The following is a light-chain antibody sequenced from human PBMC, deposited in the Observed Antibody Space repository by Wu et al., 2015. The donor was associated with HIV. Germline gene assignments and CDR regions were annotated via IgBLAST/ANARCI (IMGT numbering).Light chain of an antibody. V-gene: IGKV1-5*03. J-gene: IGKJ1*01. CDR1: QSISRY. CDR3: QQYESYPWT. CDR2: KAS. Sequence: DIQMIQSPSTLYASEGDRVTITCRASQSISRYLAWYQQKPGRAPQLLIYKASNLQSGVPSRFSGRGSGTEFTLTISRQQPDDFAIYYCQQYESYPWTFGQGTKGGNQT.